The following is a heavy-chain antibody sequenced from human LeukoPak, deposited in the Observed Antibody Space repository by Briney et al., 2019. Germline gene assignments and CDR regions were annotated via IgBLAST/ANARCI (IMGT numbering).Heavy chain of an antibody. J-gene: IGHJ5*02. CDR3: AKDYSKTSYYGSGTYYRPNWFNP. Sequence: GRSLRLSCAASGFTFSSYGMHWVRQAPGKGLELVAFLSYEGSNKYYVDSVKGRFTISRDNSKNTLYLQMNSLRAEDTAVYYCAKDYSKTSYYGSGTYYRPNWFNPWGQGTLVTVSS. D-gene: IGHD3-10*01. V-gene: IGHV3-30*18. CDR1: GFTFSSYG. CDR2: LSYEGSNK.